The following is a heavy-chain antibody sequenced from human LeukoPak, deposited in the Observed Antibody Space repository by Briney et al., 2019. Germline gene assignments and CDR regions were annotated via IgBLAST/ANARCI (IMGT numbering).Heavy chain of an antibody. CDR3: ARGLAYCSSTSFTMAV. CDR2: IYSGGST. D-gene: IGHD2-2*01. V-gene: IGHV3-66*02. J-gene: IGHJ6*03. Sequence: PGGSLRLSCAASGFTVSSNYMSWVRQAPGKGLEWVSVIYSGGSTYYADSVKGRFTISRDNSKNTLYLQMNSLRAEDTAVYYCARGLAYCSSTSFTMAVWGKGTTVTVSS. CDR1: GFTVSSNY.